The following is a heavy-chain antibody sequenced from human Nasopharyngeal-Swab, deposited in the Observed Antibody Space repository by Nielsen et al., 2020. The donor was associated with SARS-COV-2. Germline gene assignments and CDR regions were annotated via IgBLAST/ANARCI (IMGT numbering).Heavy chain of an antibody. D-gene: IGHD6-6*01. CDR1: GGTFSSYA. J-gene: IGHJ4*02. CDR3: AKDKSEWGSSSFDY. Sequence: SVKVSCKASGGTFSSYAISWVRQAPGQGLEWMGGIIPIFGTANYAQKFQGRVTITADESTSTAYMELSSLRAEDTALYYCAKDKSEWGSSSFDYWGQGTLVTVSS. CDR2: IIPIFGTA. V-gene: IGHV1-69*13.